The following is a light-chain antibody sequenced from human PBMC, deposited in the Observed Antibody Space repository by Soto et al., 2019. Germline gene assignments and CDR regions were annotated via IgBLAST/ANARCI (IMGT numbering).Light chain of an antibody. V-gene: IGKV3-11*01. CDR2: DGS. Sequence: EIVLTQSPATLSVSPGKRATLSCRASQNISTNLIWYQQKPGKAPRLLIYDGSKLATGMPARFSGSGSGTDFTLTISSREPEDVAVDYCQQRGNWPRTFGQGTKV. CDR3: QQRGNWPRT. CDR1: QNISTN. J-gene: IGKJ1*01.